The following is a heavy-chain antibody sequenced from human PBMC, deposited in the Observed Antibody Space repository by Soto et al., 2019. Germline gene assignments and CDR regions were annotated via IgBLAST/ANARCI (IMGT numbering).Heavy chain of an antibody. V-gene: IGHV4-59*08. CDR2: IYYSGST. J-gene: IGHJ4*02. Sequence: SETLSLTCTVSGGSISSYYWSWIRQPPGKGLEWIGYIYYSGSTNYNPSLKSRVTISVDTSKNQFSLKLSSVTAADTAVYYCARSHYDSSGYYTFDYWGQGTLVTVSS. CDR1: GGSISSYY. CDR3: ARSHYDSSGYYTFDY. D-gene: IGHD3-22*01.